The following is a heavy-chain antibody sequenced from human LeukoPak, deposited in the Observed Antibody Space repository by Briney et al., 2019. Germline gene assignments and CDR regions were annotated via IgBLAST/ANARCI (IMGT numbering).Heavy chain of an antibody. CDR1: GFTFSIYS. J-gene: IGHJ3*02. CDR3: ARDRGDGYDAFDI. Sequence: GGSLRLSCAASGFTFSIYSMNCVRQAPGKALEWVSSISSSSSYIYYADSVKRRFTISRDNAKNSLYLQMNSLRAEDTAVYYCARDRGDGYDAFDIWGQGTMVTVSS. D-gene: IGHD5-24*01. V-gene: IGHV3-21*01. CDR2: ISSSSSYI.